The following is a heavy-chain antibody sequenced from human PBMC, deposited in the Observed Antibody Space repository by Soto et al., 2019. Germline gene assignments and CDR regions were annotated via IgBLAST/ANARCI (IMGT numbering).Heavy chain of an antibody. CDR1: GFSLTTGGVA. CDR2: IYWDDDK. J-gene: IGHJ2*01. V-gene: IGHV2-5*02. CDR3: AHSECSGADCSPRWYFAL. D-gene: IGHD2-15*01. Sequence: QITLKESGPTLVKPTQTLTLTCTFSGFSLTTGGVAVGWSRQPPGKALEWLALIYWDDDKRYSPSLKSRLSSTKDTSKNQVILTMTNIDPVETATYYCAHSECSGADCSPRWYFALWGRGPLVTVSS.